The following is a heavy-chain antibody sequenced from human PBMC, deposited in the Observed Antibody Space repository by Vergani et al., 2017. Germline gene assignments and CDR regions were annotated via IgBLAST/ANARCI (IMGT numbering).Heavy chain of an antibody. Sequence: QVQLVESGGGVVQPGRSLRLSCAASGFTFSSYGMHWVRQAPGKGLEWVAVIYSGGSTYYADSVKGRFTISRDNSKNTLYLQMNSLRAEDTAVYYCARELVVPAAIPQSDDAFDIWGQGTMVTVSS. D-gene: IGHD2-2*01. CDR2: IYSGGST. CDR1: GFTFSSYG. V-gene: IGHV3-NL1*01. J-gene: IGHJ3*02. CDR3: ARELVVPAAIPQSDDAFDI.